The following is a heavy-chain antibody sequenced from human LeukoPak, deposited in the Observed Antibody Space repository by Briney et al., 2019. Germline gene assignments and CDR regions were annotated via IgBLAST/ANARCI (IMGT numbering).Heavy chain of an antibody. Sequence: GGSLRLSCTASGFGFSSYIMNWVRQAPGKGLEWISSISSSGTTIKYADSVRGRFTISRDNSKNTLYLQMNSLRTEDTAVYYCARDSGSYGGPDDYWGQGTLVTVSS. D-gene: IGHD1-26*01. CDR2: ISSSGTTI. V-gene: IGHV3-21*01. J-gene: IGHJ4*02. CDR1: GFGFSSYI. CDR3: ARDSGSYGGPDDY.